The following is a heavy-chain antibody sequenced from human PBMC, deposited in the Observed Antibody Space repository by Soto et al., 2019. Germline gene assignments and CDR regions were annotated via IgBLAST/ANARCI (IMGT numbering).Heavy chain of an antibody. V-gene: IGHV3-13*01. CDR1: GFSFSSYD. J-gene: IGHJ6*03. D-gene: IGHD6-13*01. Sequence: GGSLRLSCAAYGFSFSSYDMQWVRQATGKGLEWVSAIGTAGDTYYPGSVKGRFTISRENAKNSLYLQMNSLRAGDTALYYCARGWLATGGSLSYMDVWGKGTTVTVSS. CDR2: IGTAGDT. CDR3: ARGWLATGGSLSYMDV.